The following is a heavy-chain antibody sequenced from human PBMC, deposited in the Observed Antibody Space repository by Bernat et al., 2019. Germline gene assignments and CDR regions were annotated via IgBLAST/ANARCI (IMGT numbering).Heavy chain of an antibody. CDR3: EKDTKRIRDLDWGEGGFDD. Sequence: EVQLLESGGGLVQPGGSLRLSCAASGFTFSSYAMSWVRQAPGNGLEWVSAISCSGGSTYYADSVMGLFTISRDNSKNTLYLQMNSLRAEDTAVYYWEKDTKRIRDLDWGEGGFDDWGQGTLVTVSS. D-gene: IGHD3-9*01. CDR1: GFTFSSYA. V-gene: IGHV3-23*01. CDR2: ISCSGGST. J-gene: IGHJ4*02.